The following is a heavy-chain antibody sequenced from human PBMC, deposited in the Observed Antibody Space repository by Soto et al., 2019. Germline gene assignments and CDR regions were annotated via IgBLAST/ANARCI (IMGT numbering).Heavy chain of an antibody. V-gene: IGHV2-70*11. CDR3: ARIRIAAAAAVDI. D-gene: IGHD6-13*01. J-gene: IGHJ3*02. CDR2: IDWDDDK. CDR1: GFSLRTSGMC. Sequence: SGPTLVNPTQTLTLTCTVSGFSLRTSGMCVSWIRQPPGKALEWLARIDWDDDKYYSTSLKTRLTISKDTSKNQVVLTMTNMGPVDTGTYYCARIRIAAAAAVDIWGQGTMVTVSS.